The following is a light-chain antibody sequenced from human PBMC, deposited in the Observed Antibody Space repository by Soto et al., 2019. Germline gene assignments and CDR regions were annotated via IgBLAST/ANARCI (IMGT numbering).Light chain of an antibody. Sequence: QSALTQPASVSGSPGQSITISCTGITSDLGNYYFVSWYELHPGKAPKLVIYEVNKRPSGVSDRFSGSKSGNTASLTISGLQHEDEADYYCSSTSFTTNSDLLVFGGGTKVTVL. CDR2: EVN. J-gene: IGLJ2*01. CDR3: SSTSFTTNSDLLV. CDR1: TSDLGNYYF. V-gene: IGLV2-14*02.